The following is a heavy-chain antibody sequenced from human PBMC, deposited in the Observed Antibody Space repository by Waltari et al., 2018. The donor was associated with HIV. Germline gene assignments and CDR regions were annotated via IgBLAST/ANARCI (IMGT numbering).Heavy chain of an antibody. CDR2: IYYSGST. V-gene: IGHV4-39*07. D-gene: IGHD5-12*01. J-gene: IGHJ4*02. CDR3: AREERGYSGYDPRPFDY. Sequence: QLQLQESGTGLVKPSETLSLTCTVSGGSISSSSYYWGWIRPPPGKGLEWSGSIYYSGSTYYNPSLKSRVTISVDTSKNQFSLKLSSVTAADTAVYYCAREERGYSGYDPRPFDYWGQGTLVTVSS. CDR1: GGSISSSSYY.